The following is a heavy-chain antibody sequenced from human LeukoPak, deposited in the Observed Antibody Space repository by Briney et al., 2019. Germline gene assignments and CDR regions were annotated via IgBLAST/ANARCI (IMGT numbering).Heavy chain of an antibody. CDR3: AMGEIGYCSSTSCERGDY. Sequence: GGSLRLSCAASGFIFSSYGMHWVRQAPGKGLEWVAFIRYDGSNKYYADSVKGRFTISRDNSKNTLYLQMNSLRAEDTAVYYCAMGEIGYCSSTSCERGDYWGQGTLVTVSS. V-gene: IGHV3-30*02. CDR1: GFIFSSYG. J-gene: IGHJ4*02. CDR2: IRYDGSNK. D-gene: IGHD2-2*01.